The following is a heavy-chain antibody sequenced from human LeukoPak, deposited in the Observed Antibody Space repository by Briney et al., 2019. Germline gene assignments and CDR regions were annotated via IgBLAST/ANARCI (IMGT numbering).Heavy chain of an antibody. J-gene: IGHJ4*02. CDR3: ARGSYSSSPLDY. Sequence: ASVKDSCKAPGYTFTSYDINWVRQATGQGLEWMGWMNPNSGNTGYAQKFQGRVTMTRNTSISTAYMELSSLRSEDTAVYYCARGSYSSSPLDYWGQGTLVTVSS. CDR1: GYTFTSYD. D-gene: IGHD6-6*01. CDR2: MNPNSGNT. V-gene: IGHV1-8*01.